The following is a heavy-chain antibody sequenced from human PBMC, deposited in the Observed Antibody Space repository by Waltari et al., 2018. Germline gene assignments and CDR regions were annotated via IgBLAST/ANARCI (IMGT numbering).Heavy chain of an antibody. CDR1: GFTLRGYW. CDR2: FSLYWYGT. V-gene: IGHV3-74*01. J-gene: IGHJ3*02. Sequence: EVQLVESGRGLVQPGGSLRLACAASGFTLRGYWVHGVRQAPGKGLVWVSHFSLYWYGTNYAASVKGRFPVSGDNAKNTLYMEMNSLRAEDTAIYYCTRDNGGGWYGHAFDIWGQGTMVTVSS. CDR3: TRDNGGGWYGHAFDI. D-gene: IGHD6-19*01.